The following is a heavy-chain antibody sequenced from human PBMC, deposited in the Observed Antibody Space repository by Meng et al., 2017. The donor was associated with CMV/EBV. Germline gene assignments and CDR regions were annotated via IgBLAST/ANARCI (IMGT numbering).Heavy chain of an antibody. CDR3: AREAYKYPY. J-gene: IGHJ4*02. V-gene: IGHV3-7*01. CDR2: IKQDGSEK. D-gene: IGHD1-14*01. Sequence: GGSLKISCAASGFTFSNYWMTWVRQAPGKGLEWVANIKQDGSEKYYVDSVKGRFTISRDNAKNSLYLQMNRMRAEDTAVYYCAREAYKYPYWGQGTLVTVSS. CDR1: GFTFSNYW.